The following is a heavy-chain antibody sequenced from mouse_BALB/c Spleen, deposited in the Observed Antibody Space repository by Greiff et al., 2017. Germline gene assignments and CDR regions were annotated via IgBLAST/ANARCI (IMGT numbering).Heavy chain of an antibody. V-gene: IGHV5-6-5*01. D-gene: IGHD2-3*01. Sequence: DVHLVESGGGLVKPGGSLKLSCAASGFTFSSYAMSWVRQTPEKRLEWVASISSGGSTYYPDSVKGRFTISRDNARNILYLQMSSLRSEDTAMYYCARANDRGGAMDYWGQGTSVTVSS. CDR2: ISSGGST. CDR1: GFTFSSYA. J-gene: IGHJ4*01. CDR3: ARANDRGGAMDY.